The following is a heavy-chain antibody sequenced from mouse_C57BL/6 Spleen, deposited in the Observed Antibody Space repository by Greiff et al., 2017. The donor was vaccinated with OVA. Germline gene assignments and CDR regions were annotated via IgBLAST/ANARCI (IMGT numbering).Heavy chain of an antibody. Sequence: QVQLQQPGAELVMPGASVKLSCKASGYTFTSYWMHWVKQRPGQGLEWIGEIDPSDSYTNYNQKFKGKSTLTVDKSSSTAYMQLSSLTSEDSAVYYCARSGYALGYAMDYWGQGTSVTVSS. CDR1: GYTFTSYW. CDR2: IDPSDSYT. J-gene: IGHJ4*01. CDR3: ARSGYALGYAMDY. V-gene: IGHV1-69*01. D-gene: IGHD3-3*01.